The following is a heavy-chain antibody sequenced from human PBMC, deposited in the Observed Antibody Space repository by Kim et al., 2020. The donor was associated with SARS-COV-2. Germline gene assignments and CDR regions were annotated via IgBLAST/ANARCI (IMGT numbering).Heavy chain of an antibody. CDR1: GGSISSYY. CDR3: ARSRGSEIFTIFGVIDAFDL. V-gene: IGHV4-59*13. D-gene: IGHD3-3*01. J-gene: IGHJ3*01. Sequence: SETLSLTCTVSGGSISSYYWSWIRQPPGKGLEWIGYIYYSGSTNYNPSLKSRVTISVDTSKNQFSLKLSSVTAADTAVYYCARSRGSEIFTIFGVIDAFDLWGQGTMVTVSS. CDR2: IYYSGST.